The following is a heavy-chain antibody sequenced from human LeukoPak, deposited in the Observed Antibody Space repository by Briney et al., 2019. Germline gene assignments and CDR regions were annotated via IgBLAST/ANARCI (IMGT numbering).Heavy chain of an antibody. D-gene: IGHD3-10*01. CDR3: ASELAGIFDY. J-gene: IGHJ4*02. Sequence: SETLSLTCTVSGCSISSGSYYWGWLRQPAGKGLEWIGRIYTSGSTNYNPSLKSRVTISVDTSKNQFSLKLSSVTAADTAVYYCASELAGIFDYWGQGTLVTVSS. V-gene: IGHV4-61*02. CDR1: GCSISSGSYY. CDR2: IYTSGST.